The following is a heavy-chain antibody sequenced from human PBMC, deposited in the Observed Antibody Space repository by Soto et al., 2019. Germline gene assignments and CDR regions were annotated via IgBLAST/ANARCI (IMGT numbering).Heavy chain of an antibody. J-gene: IGHJ6*02. V-gene: IGHV4-31*03. CDR1: GGSISSGVYY. CDR3: ARVVGTYCSSTSCYRGHMDV. CDR2: IYYSGST. D-gene: IGHD2-2*02. Sequence: QVQLQESGPGLVKPSQTLSLTCTVSGGSISSGVYYWSWIRHHPGKGLDWIGYIYYSGSTYYNPSLKRRVTISVDTSKNQFSLKLSSVTAADTAVYYCARVVGTYCSSTSCYRGHMDVWGQGTTVTVSS.